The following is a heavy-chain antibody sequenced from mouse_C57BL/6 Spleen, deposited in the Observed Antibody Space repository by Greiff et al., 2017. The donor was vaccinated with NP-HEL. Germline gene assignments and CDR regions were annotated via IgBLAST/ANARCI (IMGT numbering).Heavy chain of an antibody. J-gene: IGHJ1*03. V-gene: IGHV1-59*01. Sequence: VQLQQPGAELVRPGTSVKLSCKASGYTFTSYWMHWVKQRPGQGLEWIGVIDPSDSYTNYNQKFKGKATLTVDTSSSTAYMQLSSLTSEDSAVYCCARRGYSNYWYFDVWGTGTTVTVSS. CDR1: GYTFTSYW. D-gene: IGHD2-5*01. CDR2: IDPSDSYT. CDR3: ARRGYSNYWYFDV.